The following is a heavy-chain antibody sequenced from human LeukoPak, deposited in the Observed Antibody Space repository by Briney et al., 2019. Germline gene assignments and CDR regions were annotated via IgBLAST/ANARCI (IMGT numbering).Heavy chain of an antibody. V-gene: IGHV4-4*07. J-gene: IGHJ5*02. Sequence: PSETLSLTCTVSGGSISSYYWSRIRQPAGKGLEWIGRIYTSGSTNYNPSLKSRVTISVDKSKNQFSLKLSSVTAADTAVYYCARGVVPARGDWFDPWGQGTLVTVSS. CDR1: GGSISSYY. CDR3: ARGVVPARGDWFDP. CDR2: IYTSGST. D-gene: IGHD2-2*01.